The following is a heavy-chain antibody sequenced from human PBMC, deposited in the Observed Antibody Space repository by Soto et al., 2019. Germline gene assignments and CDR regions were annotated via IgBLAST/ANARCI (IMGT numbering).Heavy chain of an antibody. V-gene: IGHV4-59*01. Sequence: QVQLQESGPGLVKPSETLSLTCTVSGGSISSYYWSWIRQPPGKGLEWIGYIYYSGSTNYNPSLKSRVTISGDTSKNQVSLQLSSVTAADTSVYYCARGSDYGGTYFDYWGQGTLVTVSS. J-gene: IGHJ4*02. CDR3: ARGSDYGGTYFDY. CDR1: GGSISSYY. D-gene: IGHD4-17*01. CDR2: IYYSGST.